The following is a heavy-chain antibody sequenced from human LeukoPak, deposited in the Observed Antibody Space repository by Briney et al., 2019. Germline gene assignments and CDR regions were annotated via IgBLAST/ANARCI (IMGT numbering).Heavy chain of an antibody. J-gene: IGHJ6*03. CDR2: IRYDGSNK. D-gene: IGHD2-2*01. CDR3: ALGSTSYYYYYMDV. CDR1: GFTFSSYG. Sequence: GGSLRLSCAASGFTFSSYGMHWVRQAPGKGLEWVAFIRYDGSNKYYADSVKGRFTISRDNSKNTLYLQMNSLRAEDTAVYYCALGSTSYYYYYMDVWGKGTTVTVSS. V-gene: IGHV3-30*02.